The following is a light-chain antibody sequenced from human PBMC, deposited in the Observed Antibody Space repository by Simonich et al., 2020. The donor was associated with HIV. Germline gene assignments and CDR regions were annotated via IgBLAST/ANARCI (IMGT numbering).Light chain of an antibody. CDR2: GAS. J-gene: IGKJ2*02. V-gene: IGKV3-15*01. CDR1: QSISRN. CDR3: QHYNSWPPMCT. Sequence: EIVMTQSPATLSVSPGERPTLSCRASQSISRNLAWSQQKPGQAPRLLIYGASTRATGFPARFSGSGSGTEFTLTISSLQSEDFAVYYCQHYNSWPPMCTFGQGTKLEIK.